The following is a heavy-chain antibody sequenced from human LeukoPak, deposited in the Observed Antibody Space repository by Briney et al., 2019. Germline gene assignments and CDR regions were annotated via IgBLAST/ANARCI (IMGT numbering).Heavy chain of an antibody. V-gene: IGHV4-4*02. Sequence: PSETLSLTCAVSGVSISSGFWWSWVRQPPGKGLEWIGEIHHSGDTSYNPSLKSRVTVSVDKSKNQFSLKLSSVTAADTAVYYCARSDDYYFDYWGQGTLVTVSS. D-gene: IGHD1-1*01. J-gene: IGHJ4*02. CDR1: GVSISSGFW. CDR2: IHHSGDT. CDR3: ARSDDYYFDY.